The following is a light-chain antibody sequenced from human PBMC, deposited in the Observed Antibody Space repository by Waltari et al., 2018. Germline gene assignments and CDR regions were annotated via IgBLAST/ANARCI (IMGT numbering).Light chain of an antibody. J-gene: IGLJ3*02. CDR1: ISDVGGYNF. V-gene: IGLV2-14*03. CDR2: DVS. Sequence: QSALTQPASVSGSPGQSIPISCTGTISDVGGYNFVSWYQQHPGKAPKLMIYDVSKRPSGVSSRFSGSKSGNTASLTISGLQAEDEADYYCSSYTSSTTWVFGGGTKLTVL. CDR3: SSYTSSTTWV.